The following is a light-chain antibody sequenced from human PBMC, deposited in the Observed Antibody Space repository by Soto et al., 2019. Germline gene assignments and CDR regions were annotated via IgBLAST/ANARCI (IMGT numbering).Light chain of an antibody. J-gene: IGKJ4*01. CDR3: QQYDASPLT. CDR1: QSITSTF. Sequence: NVLTRSPGTLSLSPGERATLSCRASQSITSTFLAWYQQKPGQAPRLLIYGASNRASGIPDRFSGSGSGTDFTLTISGLEPEDFAVYYCQQYDASPLTFGGGTKVEIK. V-gene: IGKV3-20*01. CDR2: GAS.